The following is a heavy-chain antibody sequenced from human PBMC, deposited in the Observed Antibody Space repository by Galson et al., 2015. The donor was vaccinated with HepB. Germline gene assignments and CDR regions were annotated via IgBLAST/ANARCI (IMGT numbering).Heavy chain of an antibody. CDR1: GFSLSTSGGG. J-gene: IGHJ4*02. Sequence: PALVKPTQTLTLTCTFSGFSLSTSGGGVGWIRQPPGKALEWLALIYWNDEKRLSPSLKSRLTITKDTSKNQVVLTMTNMDPVDTATYYCARPLTYDYVWGSYEVAFDYWGQGTLVTVSS. CDR3: ARPLTYDYVWGSYEVAFDY. CDR2: IYWNDEK. V-gene: IGHV2-5*01. D-gene: IGHD3-16*01.